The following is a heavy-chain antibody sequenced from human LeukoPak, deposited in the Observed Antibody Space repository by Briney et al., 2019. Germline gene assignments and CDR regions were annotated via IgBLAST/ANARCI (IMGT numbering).Heavy chain of an antibody. CDR3: AGGLAPAT. CDR1: GFTVNHNY. V-gene: IGHV3-66*01. CDR2: IYSDGST. D-gene: IGHD6-19*01. Sequence: QPGGSLRLSCVASGFTVNHNYMSWVRQAPGKGLEWVSVIYSDGSTYYTDSVKGRFTISRDNSKNTLYLQMNSLRAEDTAVYYCAGGLAPATWGQGTLVTVSS. J-gene: IGHJ4*02.